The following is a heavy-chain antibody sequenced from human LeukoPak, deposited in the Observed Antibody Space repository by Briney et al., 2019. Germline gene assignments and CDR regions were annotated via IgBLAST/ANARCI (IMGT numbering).Heavy chain of an antibody. CDR3: ARGLVGYCSSTTCYAAAFDI. J-gene: IGHJ3*02. CDR1: GYSFSSYW. Sequence: GESLKISCKGSGYSFSSYWIGWVRQMPGKGLEWMGIIYPGDSVSRYSPSFQGQVTISADKSINTAYLHWSSLKASDTAMYYCARGLVGYCSSTTCYAAAFDIWGQGTMVTVSS. D-gene: IGHD2-2*01. CDR2: IYPGDSVS. V-gene: IGHV5-51*01.